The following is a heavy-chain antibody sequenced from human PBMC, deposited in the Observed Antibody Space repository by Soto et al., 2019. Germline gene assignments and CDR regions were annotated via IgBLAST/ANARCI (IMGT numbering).Heavy chain of an antibody. CDR1: GGSISSYY. J-gene: IGHJ6*02. V-gene: IGHV4-59*01. CDR2: IYYSGST. D-gene: IGHD2-2*01. CDR3: ARGSSNYDYYYYYGMDV. Sequence: QVQLQESGPGLVKPSETLSLTCTVCGGSISSYYWSWIRQPPGKGLEWIGYIYYSGSTNYNPSLKSRVTISVDTSKNQFSLKLSSVTAADTAAYYCARGSSNYDYYYYYGMDVWGQGTTVTVSS.